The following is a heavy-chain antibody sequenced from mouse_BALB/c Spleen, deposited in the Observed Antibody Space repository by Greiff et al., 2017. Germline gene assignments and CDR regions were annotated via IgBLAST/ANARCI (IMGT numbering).Heavy chain of an antibody. CDR3: ARAGAYDYAGSMDY. CDR2: ISYSGST. J-gene: IGHJ4*01. Sequence: DVKLVESGPSLVKPSQTLSLTCSVTGDSITSGYWNWIRKFPGNKLEYMGYISYSGSTYYNPSLKSRISITRDTSKNQYYLQLNSVTTEDTATYYCARAGAYDYAGSMDYWGQGTSVTVSS. V-gene: IGHV3-8*02. D-gene: IGHD2-4*01. CDR1: GDSITSGY.